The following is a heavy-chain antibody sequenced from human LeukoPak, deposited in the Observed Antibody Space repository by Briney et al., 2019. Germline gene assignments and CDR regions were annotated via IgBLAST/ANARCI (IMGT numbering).Heavy chain of an antibody. CDR2: INSDGSST. V-gene: IGHV3-74*01. CDR3: ARDRYSGSYSDY. Sequence: GGSLRLSCAASGFIFSSYWMHWVRQAPGKGLVWVSRINSDGSSTSYADSVKGRFTISRDNAKNTLYLQMSGLRAEDTAVYYCARDRYSGSYSDYWGQGTLVTVSS. D-gene: IGHD1-26*01. CDR1: GFIFSSYW. J-gene: IGHJ4*02.